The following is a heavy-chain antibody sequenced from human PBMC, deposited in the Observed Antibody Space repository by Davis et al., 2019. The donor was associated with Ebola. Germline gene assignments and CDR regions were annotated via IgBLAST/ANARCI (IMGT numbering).Heavy chain of an antibody. CDR3: ARNVLLWFGELLLTGRWFDP. CDR1: GGSISSGDYY. Sequence: SETLSLTCTVSGGSISSGDYYWSWIRQPPGKGLEWIGYIYYSGSTYYNPSLKSRVTISVDTSKNQFSLKLSSVTAADTAVYYCARNVLLWFGELLLTGRWFDPWGQGTLVTVSP. J-gene: IGHJ5*02. V-gene: IGHV4-30-4*01. D-gene: IGHD3-10*01. CDR2: IYYSGST.